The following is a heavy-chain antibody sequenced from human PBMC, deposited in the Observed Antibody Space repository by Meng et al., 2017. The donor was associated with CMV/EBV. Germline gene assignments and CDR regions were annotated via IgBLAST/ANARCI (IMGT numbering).Heavy chain of an antibody. CDR1: GYNFTSYG. D-gene: IGHD6-13*01. Sequence: QVHPVQAGAEVKKPGASGKVSCKASGYNFTSYGISWVRQAPGQGLEWMGWISAYNGNTNYAQKLQGRVTMTTDTSTSTAYMELRSLRSDDTAVYYCARGVAAAGRALNWGQGTLVTVSS. J-gene: IGHJ4*02. V-gene: IGHV1-18*01. CDR3: ARGVAAAGRALN. CDR2: ISAYNGNT.